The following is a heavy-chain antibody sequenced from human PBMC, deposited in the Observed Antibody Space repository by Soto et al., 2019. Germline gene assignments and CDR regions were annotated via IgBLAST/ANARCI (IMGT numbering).Heavy chain of an antibody. J-gene: IGHJ2*01. CDR1: GYTFTGYY. D-gene: IGHD6-25*01. CDR2: INLKSGGT. Sequence: QVQLVPSGAEVKKPGASVKVSCKASGYTFTGYYMHWVRQAPGQGLEWRGWINLKSGGTNYAQKFQSWVTMTRDTYNSTAYMELSRLRSDDTAVYYCARAPIAAGDPYWYFDLWGRGSLVTVSS. CDR3: ARAPIAAGDPYWYFDL. V-gene: IGHV1-2*04.